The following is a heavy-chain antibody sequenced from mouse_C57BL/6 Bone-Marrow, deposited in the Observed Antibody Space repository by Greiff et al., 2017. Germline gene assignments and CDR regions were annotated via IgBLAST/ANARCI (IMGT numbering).Heavy chain of an antibody. J-gene: IGHJ1*03. Sequence: EVQLMESGGGLVKPGGSLKLSCTASGFTFSSYYMSWVRQIPEKGLEWVANISDGGSCTYYPDTVKSRFTISRDNAKNILYLQMSHLKSEDTATYYCAREVDDGDSYFDVGGRGTTPTVSS. CDR1: GFTFSSYY. V-gene: IGHV5-16*01. D-gene: IGHD2-3*01. CDR2: ISDGGSCT. CDR3: AREVDDGDSYFDV.